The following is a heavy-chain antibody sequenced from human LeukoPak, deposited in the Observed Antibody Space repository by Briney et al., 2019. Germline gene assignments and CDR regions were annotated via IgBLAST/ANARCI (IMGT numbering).Heavy chain of an antibody. V-gene: IGHV4-34*01. D-gene: IGHD1-26*01. Sequence: SETLSLTCAVYIESFSGYHWNWIRQTPGKGLEWIGEISDSGTTNINPSLRRRVSLSIDTSKNQFSLDMRSMTAADTAVYYCARQPPTAGATYFDYWGQGTLVTVSS. CDR1: IESFSGYH. J-gene: IGHJ4*02. CDR3: ARQPPTAGATYFDY. CDR2: ISDSGTT.